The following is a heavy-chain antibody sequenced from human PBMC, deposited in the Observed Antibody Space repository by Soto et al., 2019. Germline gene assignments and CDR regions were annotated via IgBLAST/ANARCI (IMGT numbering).Heavy chain of an antibody. CDR2: ISGSGDST. CDR1: GFTFSSYA. V-gene: IGHV3-23*01. J-gene: IGHJ4*02. Sequence: HPGGSLRLSCAASGFTFSSYAMSWVRQAPGKGLEWVSAISGSGDSTYYADSVKGRFTISRDNSKNTLYLQMNSLRADDTAVYYCAKARGSSTPAPGSYWGQGTLVTVSS. D-gene: IGHD2-2*01. CDR3: AKARGSSTPAPGSY.